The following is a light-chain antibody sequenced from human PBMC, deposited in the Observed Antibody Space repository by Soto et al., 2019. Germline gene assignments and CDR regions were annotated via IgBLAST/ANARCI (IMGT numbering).Light chain of an antibody. CDR3: QQYGSSPS. CDR1: QSVSSNY. CDR2: DAS. Sequence: EIVLTQSPGTLSLSPGERATLSCRASQSVSSNYLAWYQQKPGQAPRLLIYDASSRATGIPDRFSGSGSGTDFTLTISRLDPEDFAVYYCQQYGSSPSFGQGTKVDIK. V-gene: IGKV3-20*01. J-gene: IGKJ1*01.